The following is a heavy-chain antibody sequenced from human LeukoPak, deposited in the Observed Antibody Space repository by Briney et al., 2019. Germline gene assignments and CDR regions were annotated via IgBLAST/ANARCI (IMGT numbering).Heavy chain of an antibody. CDR2: MNPNRGNT. CDR1: GYTFPSYD. V-gene: IGHV1-8*01. D-gene: IGHD2-2*02. CDR3: ARGGVVVPAAIHADYYYGMDV. J-gene: IGHJ6*02. Sequence: ASVKASCRASGYTFPSYDINGVRQAPGQGLGGMGWMNPNRGNTGYAQKFQGRVTMTRNTSISTAYMELSSLRSEDTAVYYCARGGVVVPAAIHADYYYGMDVWGQGTTVTVSS.